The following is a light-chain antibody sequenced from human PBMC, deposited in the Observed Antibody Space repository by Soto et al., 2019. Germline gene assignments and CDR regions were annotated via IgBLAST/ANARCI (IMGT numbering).Light chain of an antibody. CDR2: GAS. J-gene: IGKJ1*01. V-gene: IGKV3-20*01. Sequence: EIALTQSPGTLSLSPGERATLSCRASQSVSSSYLAWYQQKPGQAPRLLIYGASSRATGIPDRFSGSGSGKDFTLTISRLEPEDFAVYYCQQYGSSQTFGQGTKVDIK. CDR3: QQYGSSQT. CDR1: QSVSSSY.